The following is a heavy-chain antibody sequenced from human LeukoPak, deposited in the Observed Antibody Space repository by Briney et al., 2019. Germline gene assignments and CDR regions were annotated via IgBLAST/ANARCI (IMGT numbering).Heavy chain of an antibody. V-gene: IGHV1-2*02. D-gene: IGHD5-24*01. CDR2: INPNSGGT. CDR3: VTSLDGYNPGYFDY. J-gene: IGHJ4*02. Sequence: ASVKVSCKASGYTFTGYYMHWVRQAPGQGLEWMGWINPNSGGTNYAQKFQGRVTMTRDTSISTAYMELSRLRSDDTAVYYCVTSLDGYNPGYFDYWGQGTLVTVSS. CDR1: GYTFTGYY.